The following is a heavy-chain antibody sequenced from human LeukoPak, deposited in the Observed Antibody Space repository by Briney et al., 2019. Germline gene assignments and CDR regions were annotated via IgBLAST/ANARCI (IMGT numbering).Heavy chain of an antibody. J-gene: IGHJ4*02. V-gene: IGHV3-73*01. CDR2: IRSKANSYAT. CDR1: GFTFSGSA. CDR3: TRHADYYGLVDY. D-gene: IGHD3-10*01. Sequence: PGGSLRLSCAASGFTFSGSAMHWVRQASGKGLEWVGRIRSKANSYATAYAASVKGRFTISRDDSKNTAYLQMNSLKTEDTTVYYCTRHADYYGLVDYWGQGTLVTVSS.